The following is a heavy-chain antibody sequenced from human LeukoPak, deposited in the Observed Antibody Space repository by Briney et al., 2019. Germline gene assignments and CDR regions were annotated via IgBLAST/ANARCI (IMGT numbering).Heavy chain of an antibody. CDR1: GYSISSGYY. Sequence: SETLSLTCTVSGYSISSGYYWSWIRQPPGKGLEWIGSIYHSGSTYYNPSLKSRVTISVDTSKNQFSLKLSSVTAADTAVYYCARDGLLWFGELSWFDPWGQGTLVTVSS. CDR3: ARDGLLWFGELSWFDP. J-gene: IGHJ5*02. D-gene: IGHD3-10*01. CDR2: IYHSGST. V-gene: IGHV4-38-2*02.